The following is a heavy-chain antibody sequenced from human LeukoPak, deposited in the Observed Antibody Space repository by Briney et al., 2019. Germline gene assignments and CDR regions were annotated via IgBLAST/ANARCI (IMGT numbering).Heavy chain of an antibody. V-gene: IGHV4-59*01. J-gene: IGHJ4*02. CDR1: GGSFSGYY. Sequence: PSETLSLTCGVYGGSFSGYYWSWIRQPPGKGLEWIGYIHYSGSTKYKSSLKSRVTISVDTSKNQFSLKLNSVTAADTAVYYCARGKEVITMLRGLKPGYYFDYWGQGTLVTVSS. CDR2: IHYSGST. D-gene: IGHD3-10*01. CDR3: ARGKEVITMLRGLKPGYYFDY.